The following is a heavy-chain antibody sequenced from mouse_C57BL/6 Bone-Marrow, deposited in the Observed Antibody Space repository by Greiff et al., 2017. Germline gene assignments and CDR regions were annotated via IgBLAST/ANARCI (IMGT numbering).Heavy chain of an antibody. D-gene: IGHD2-2*01. V-gene: IGHV5-4*03. CDR1: GFTFSSYA. Sequence: DVMLVESGGGLVKPGGSLKLSCAASGFTFSSYAMSWVRQTPEKRLEWVATISDGGSYTYYPDNVKGRFTISRDNAKNNLYLQMSHLKSEDTAMYYCARAPYYGHDEGYAMDYWGQGTSVTVSS. CDR3: ARAPYYGHDEGYAMDY. J-gene: IGHJ4*01. CDR2: ISDGGSYT.